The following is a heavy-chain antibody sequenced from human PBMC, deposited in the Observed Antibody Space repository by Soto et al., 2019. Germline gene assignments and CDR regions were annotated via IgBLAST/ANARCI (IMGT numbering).Heavy chain of an antibody. Sequence: GGSLRLSCAASGFTFSNAWMSWVRQAPGKGLEWVGRIKSKTDGGTTDYAAPVKGRFTISRDDSKNTLYLQMNSLKTEDTAVYYCTIDRLPGITVAGTYYYYYYMDVWGKGTTVTVSS. D-gene: IGHD6-19*01. V-gene: IGHV3-15*01. J-gene: IGHJ6*03. CDR3: TIDRLPGITVAGTYYYYYYMDV. CDR2: IKSKTDGGTT. CDR1: GFTFSNAW.